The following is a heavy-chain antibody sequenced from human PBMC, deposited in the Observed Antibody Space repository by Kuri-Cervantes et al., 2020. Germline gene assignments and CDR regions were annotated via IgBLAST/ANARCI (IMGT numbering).Heavy chain of an antibody. CDR2: IIPIFGTA. Sequence: SVKVSCKASGGTFSSYAISWVRQAPGQGLEWMGGIIPIFGTANYAQKFQGRVTITTDESTSTAYMELSSLRSEDTAVYYCARDGGRDGYNGPLVLDDSGQGTLVTVSS. J-gene: IGHJ4*02. CDR3: ARDGGRDGYNGPLVLDD. CDR1: GGTFSSYA. D-gene: IGHD5-24*01. V-gene: IGHV1-69*05.